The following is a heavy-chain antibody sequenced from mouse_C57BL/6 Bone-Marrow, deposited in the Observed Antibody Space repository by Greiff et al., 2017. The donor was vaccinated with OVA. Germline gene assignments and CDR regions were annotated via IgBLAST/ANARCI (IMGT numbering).Heavy chain of an antibody. CDR3: TRRVYYGNSDYSMDY. J-gene: IGHJ4*01. D-gene: IGHD2-1*01. V-gene: IGHV5-9-1*02. CDR1: GFTFSSYA. CDR2: ISSGGDYI. Sequence: EVKVVESGEGLVKPGGSLKLSCAASGFTFSSYAMSWVRQTPEKRLEWVAYISSGGDYIYYAETVKGRFTISRDTARNTLYLQLSSLKSEDTAMYYCTRRVYYGNSDYSMDYWGQGTSVTVSS.